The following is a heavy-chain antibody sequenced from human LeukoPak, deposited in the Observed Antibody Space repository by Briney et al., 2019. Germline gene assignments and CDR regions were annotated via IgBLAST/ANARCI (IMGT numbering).Heavy chain of an antibody. V-gene: IGHV3-33*01. D-gene: IGHD3-10*01. CDR3: ARVVPSSGSYLSGVDY. Sequence: GGSLRLSCAASGFTFSSYGMHWVRQAPGKGLEWVAVIWYDGSNKYYADSVKGRFTISRDNSKNTLYLQMNSLRAEDTAVYYCARVVPSSGSYLSGVDYWGQGTLVTVSS. CDR1: GFTFSSYG. J-gene: IGHJ4*02. CDR2: IWYDGSNK.